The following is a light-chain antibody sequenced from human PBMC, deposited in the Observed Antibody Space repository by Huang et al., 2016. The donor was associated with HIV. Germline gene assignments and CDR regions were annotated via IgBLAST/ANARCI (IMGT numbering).Light chain of an antibody. CDR3: QQRSNWPPWT. J-gene: IGKJ1*01. CDR2: DAS. CDR1: HSVSSD. Sequence: EIVLTQSPATLSLCPGERATLSCRASHSVSSDLAWYQQKPGPAPRLLIYDASNRATGIPARFSGSGSGTDFTLTISSLEPEDFAVYYCQQRSNWPPWTFGQGTKVEIK. V-gene: IGKV3-11*01.